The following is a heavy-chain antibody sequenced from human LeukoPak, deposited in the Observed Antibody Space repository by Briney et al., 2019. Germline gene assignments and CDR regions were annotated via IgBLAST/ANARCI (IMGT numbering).Heavy chain of an antibody. D-gene: IGHD2-21*02. CDR3: ARAVNGDSDY. V-gene: IGHV3-30*04. CDR1: GVTFSSYA. Sequence: GGSVRLFCAASGVTFSSYAMHWVRQAPGKGLEWVALISYDGSNKYYADSVKGRFTISRDNAKNTLYLQMNSLRVEDTAVYYCARAVNGDSDYWGQGILVTVSS. J-gene: IGHJ4*02. CDR2: ISYDGSNK.